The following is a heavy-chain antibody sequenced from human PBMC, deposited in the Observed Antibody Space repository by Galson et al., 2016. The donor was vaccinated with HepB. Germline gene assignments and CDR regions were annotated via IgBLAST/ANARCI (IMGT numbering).Heavy chain of an antibody. Sequence: SVKVSCKASGYTFIRYGISWVRQAPGQGLEWMGWISVHNGNTNYAQKFQGRVTMTTDTSTSTAHMELRSLRSDDTAVYYCARDLGPGELLVIDAFDIWGQGTMVTVS. CDR1: GYTFIRYG. J-gene: IGHJ3*02. D-gene: IGHD1-26*01. CDR2: ISVHNGNT. CDR3: ARDLGPGELLVIDAFDI. V-gene: IGHV1-18*01.